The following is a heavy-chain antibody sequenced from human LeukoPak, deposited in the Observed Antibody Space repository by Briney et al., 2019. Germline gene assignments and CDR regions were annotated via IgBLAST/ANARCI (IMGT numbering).Heavy chain of an antibody. V-gene: IGHV3-23*01. CDR1: GFTFSSYA. Sequence: GGSLRLSCAASGFTFSSYAMSWVRQARGKGLEWVSAISGSGGSTYYADSVKGRFTISRDNSKNTLYLQMNSLRAEDTAVYYCAKLGVLRYFDYYDYWGQGTLVTVSS. D-gene: IGHD3-9*01. J-gene: IGHJ4*02. CDR3: AKLGVLRYFDYYDY. CDR2: ISGSGGST.